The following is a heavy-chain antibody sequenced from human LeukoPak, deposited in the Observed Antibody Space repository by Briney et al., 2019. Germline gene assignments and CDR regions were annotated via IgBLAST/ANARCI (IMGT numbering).Heavy chain of an antibody. Sequence: SQTLTLMCTVSGASISRDGYSWSGIRQHPEKGLEWIGNIYYRGSTYYNPSLKSRLTLSIDMSKNQFSLRLSSVTAADTALYYCARVVVHYYFGLDFWGQGTTVTVSS. J-gene: IGHJ6*02. CDR2: IYYRGST. D-gene: IGHD2-8*01. CDR3: ARVVVHYYFGLDF. V-gene: IGHV4-31*03. CDR1: GASISRDGYS.